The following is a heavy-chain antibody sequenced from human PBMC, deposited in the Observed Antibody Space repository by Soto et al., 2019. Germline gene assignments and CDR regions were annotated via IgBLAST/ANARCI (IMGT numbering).Heavy chain of an antibody. Sequence: HLGGSLRLSCAASGFTFSSYAMHWVRQAPGKGLEWVAVISYDGSNKNYADSVKGRFTISRDNSKNTLYLQMNSLRAEDTAVYYCARGYDFWSGYYYPYGMDVWGQGTTVTVSS. CDR2: ISYDGSNK. CDR3: ARGYDFWSGYYYPYGMDV. CDR1: GFTFSSYA. V-gene: IGHV3-30-3*01. D-gene: IGHD3-3*01. J-gene: IGHJ6*02.